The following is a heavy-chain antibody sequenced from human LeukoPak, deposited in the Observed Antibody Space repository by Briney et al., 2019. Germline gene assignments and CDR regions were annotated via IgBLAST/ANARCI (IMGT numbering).Heavy chain of an antibody. CDR1: GGSIGSGAYY. CDR2: IYYSGST. Sequence: SETLSLTCTVSGGSIGSGAYYWSWIRQHPGQGLEWIGYIYYSGSTYYNPSLKSRVTISVDTSKNQFSLKLSSVTAADTAVYYCARDAKGSGSYSLDYWGQGTLVTVSS. CDR3: ARDAKGSGSYSLDY. D-gene: IGHD3-10*01. J-gene: IGHJ4*02. V-gene: IGHV4-31*03.